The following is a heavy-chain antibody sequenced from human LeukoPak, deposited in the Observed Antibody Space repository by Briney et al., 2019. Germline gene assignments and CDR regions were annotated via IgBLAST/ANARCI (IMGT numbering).Heavy chain of an antibody. CDR2: LYYSGRT. J-gene: IGHJ4*02. CDR3: ARLAAGTWSYDH. D-gene: IGHD6-25*01. Sequence: PSETLSLTCSVSGGSMSSSSHYWGWVRQPPGKELQWIGSLYYSGRTFYTPSLESRVTMSIDTSNNQFSLRMSSVTAADTAVYYCARLAAGTWSYDHWGQGSLVTVSS. V-gene: IGHV4-39*01. CDR1: GGSMSSSSHY.